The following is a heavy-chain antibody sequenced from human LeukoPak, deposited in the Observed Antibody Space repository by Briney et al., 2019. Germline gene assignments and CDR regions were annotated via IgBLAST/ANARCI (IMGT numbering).Heavy chain of an antibody. CDR3: AGGRTYCSSTSCHPNLAYYYGMDV. Sequence: SETLSLTCAVYGGSFSGYYWSWIRQPPGKGLEWIGEINHSGSTNYNPSLKSRVTISVDTSKNQFSLKLSSVTAADTAVYYCAGGRTYCSSTSCHPNLAYYYGMDVWGQGTTVTVSS. CDR1: GGSFSGYY. J-gene: IGHJ6*02. D-gene: IGHD2-2*01. CDR2: INHSGST. V-gene: IGHV4-34*01.